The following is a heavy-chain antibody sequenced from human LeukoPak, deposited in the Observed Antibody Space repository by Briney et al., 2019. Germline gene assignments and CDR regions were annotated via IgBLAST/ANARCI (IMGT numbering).Heavy chain of an antibody. J-gene: IGHJ4*02. CDR2: IWYDGSNK. V-gene: IGHV3-33*06. CDR3: AKDQHYYDSSGYYYTY. CDR1: GFTFSNYE. D-gene: IGHD3-22*01. Sequence: GGSLRLSCAASGFTFSNYEMNWVRQTPGKGLEWVAVIWYDGSNKYYADSVKGRFTISRDNSKNTLYLQMNSLRAEDTAVYYCAKDQHYYDSSGYYYTYWGQGTLVTVSS.